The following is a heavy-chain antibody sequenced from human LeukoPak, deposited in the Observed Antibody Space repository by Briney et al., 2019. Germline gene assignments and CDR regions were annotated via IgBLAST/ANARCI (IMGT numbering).Heavy chain of an antibody. V-gene: IGHV4-39*01. J-gene: IGHJ3*02. Sequence: SETLSLTCTVSGGSITSSSYYWGWIRQPPGKGLEWIGCMSYTGGTYYNPSLKSRLTISLHTSKNQFSLRLNSVTAADTAVYYCARHRRYYDILTGYYAGPLDTWGQGTKVTVSS. D-gene: IGHD3-9*01. CDR3: ARHRRYYDILTGYYAGPLDT. CDR2: MSYTGGT. CDR1: GGSITSSSYY.